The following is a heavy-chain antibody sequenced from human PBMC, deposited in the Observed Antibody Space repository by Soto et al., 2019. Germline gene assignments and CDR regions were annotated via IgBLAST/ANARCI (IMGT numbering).Heavy chain of an antibody. V-gene: IGHV4-61*01. CDR3: ASGDGYNYLALDY. D-gene: IGHD5-12*01. CDR1: GASVSSGSYY. J-gene: IGHJ4*02. Sequence: SETLSLTCTVSGASVSSGSYYWSWIRQPPGKGLECIGYIYYSGSTNYNPSLKSRVTISVDTSKNQFSLKLSSVTAADTAVYYCASGDGYNYLALDYWGQGTLVTVSS. CDR2: IYYSGST.